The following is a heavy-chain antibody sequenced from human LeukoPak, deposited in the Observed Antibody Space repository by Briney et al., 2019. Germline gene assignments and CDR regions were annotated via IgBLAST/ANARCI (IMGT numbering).Heavy chain of an antibody. Sequence: GGSLRLSCAVSGITLSNYGMSWVRQAPGKGLEWVAGLSGSGGGTNYADSVQGRFTISRDNPKNTLYLQMNSLRAEDTAVYFCAKRGVVIRVFLVGLQKEAYYFDSWGQGALVTVSS. D-gene: IGHD3-10*01. V-gene: IGHV3-23*01. CDR3: AKRGVVIRVFLVGLQKEAYYFDS. J-gene: IGHJ4*02. CDR1: GITLSNYG. CDR2: LSGSGGGT.